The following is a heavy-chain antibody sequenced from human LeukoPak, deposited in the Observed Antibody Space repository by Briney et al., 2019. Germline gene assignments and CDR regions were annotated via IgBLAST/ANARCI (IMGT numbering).Heavy chain of an antibody. CDR3: ARRRITATLHFDY. J-gene: IGHJ4*02. Sequence: ASVKVSCKASGYTFTAYYIHWVRQAPGQGLEWMGWINSNSDDTHYAQKFQGRVTMTRDTSISTAYMDLSRLRSDDTAVYYCARRRITATLHFDYWGQGTLVTVSS. V-gene: IGHV1-2*02. CDR1: GYTFTAYY. D-gene: IGHD1-7*01. CDR2: INSNSDDT.